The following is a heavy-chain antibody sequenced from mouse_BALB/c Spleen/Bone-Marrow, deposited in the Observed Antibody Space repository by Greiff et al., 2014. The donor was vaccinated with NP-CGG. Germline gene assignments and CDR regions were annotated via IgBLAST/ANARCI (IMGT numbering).Heavy chain of an antibody. D-gene: IGHD1-1*01. CDR2: IYPYNGGT. V-gene: IGHV1-31*01. Sequence: VQLQQSGPELVKPGASMKMSCKASGYSFTGYYMHWVKQRPGKELEWIGIIYPYNGGTSYNQKFKGKATLTVDKSSRTAYMEFLSLTAEASEVYYCTSYYGSSWYFDVWGAGTTVTVSS. CDR3: TSYYGSSWYFDV. CDR1: GYSFTGYY. J-gene: IGHJ1*01.